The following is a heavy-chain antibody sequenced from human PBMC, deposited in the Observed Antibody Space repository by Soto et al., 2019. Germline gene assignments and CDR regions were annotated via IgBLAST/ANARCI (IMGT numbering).Heavy chain of an antibody. D-gene: IGHD5-18*01. CDR2: IYYSGST. V-gene: IGHV4-59*08. CDR3: ARRYGSCFDY. J-gene: IGHJ4*02. CDR1: GGSISSYY. Sequence: QVQLQESGPGLVKPSETLSLTCTVSGGSISSYYWSWIRQTPGKGLEWIGYIYYSGSTNYNPSLKSRVTISVDTSKNQFSLKLSSVTAADTAVYSCARRYGSCFDYWGQGTLVTVSS.